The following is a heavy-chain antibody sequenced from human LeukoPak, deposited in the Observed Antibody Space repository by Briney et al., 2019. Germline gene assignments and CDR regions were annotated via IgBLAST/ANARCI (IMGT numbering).Heavy chain of an antibody. V-gene: IGHV1-69*13. Sequence: SVKVSCKASGGTFSSYAISWVRQAPGQGLEWMGGIIPIFGTANYAQKFQGRVTITADESTSTAYMELSSLRSEDTAVYYCARGPDGEYYDSSGYHFAYWGQGTLVTVSS. CDR3: ARGPDGEYYDSSGYHFAY. J-gene: IGHJ4*02. D-gene: IGHD3-22*01. CDR1: GGTFSSYA. CDR2: IIPIFGTA.